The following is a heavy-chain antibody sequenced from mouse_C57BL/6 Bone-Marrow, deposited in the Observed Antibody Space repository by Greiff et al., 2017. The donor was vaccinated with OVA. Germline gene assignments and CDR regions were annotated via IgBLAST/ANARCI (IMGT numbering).Heavy chain of an antibody. CDR3: TGGDGSSYDYAMGY. D-gene: IGHD1-1*01. Sequence: EVKLEESGGGLVQPGGSMTLSCAASGFTFSDAWMDWVRQSPEQGLEWVAEIRNKANNHATYYAVSVKGRFTISGDDSKSRDYMQRNSLRAEDTGIYYCTGGDGSSYDYAMGYWGQGTSVTVS. J-gene: IGHJ4*01. CDR2: IRNKANNHAT. V-gene: IGHV6-6*01. CDR1: GFTFSDAW.